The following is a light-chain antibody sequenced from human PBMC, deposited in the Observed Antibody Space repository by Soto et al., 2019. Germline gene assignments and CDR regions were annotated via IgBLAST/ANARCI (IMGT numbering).Light chain of an antibody. CDR2: DVF. J-gene: IGLJ3*02. Sequence: QSVLTQPRSVSGSPGQSVTISCTGTSNDVGGYNYVSWYRQHPGKAPTFLIYDVFKRPSGVPDRFSGSKSGNTASLTISGLQADDEADYYCCSFAGSYNLVFGGGTKVTVL. V-gene: IGLV2-11*01. CDR3: CSFAGSYNLV. CDR1: SNDVGGYNY.